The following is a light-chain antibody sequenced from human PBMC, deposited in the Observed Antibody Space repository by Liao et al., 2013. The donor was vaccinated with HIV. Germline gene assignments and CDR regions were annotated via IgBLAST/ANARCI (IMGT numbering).Light chain of an antibody. CDR1: KLGDKY. CDR3: QAWDSSTYVV. CDR2: QDT. V-gene: IGLV3-1*01. Sequence: SFELTQPPSVSVSPGQTASITCSGDKLGDKYAYWYQQKPGQSPVVVIYQDTKRPSGIPERFSGSNSGNTATLTISGTQAMDEADYYCQAWDSSTYVVFGGGTKLTVL. J-gene: IGLJ2*01.